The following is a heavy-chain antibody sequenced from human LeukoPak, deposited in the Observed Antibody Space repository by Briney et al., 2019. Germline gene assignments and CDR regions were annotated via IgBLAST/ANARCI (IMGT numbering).Heavy chain of an antibody. CDR3: ARSGGSSPNSYYYYHYYMDV. V-gene: IGHV4-59*01. CDR1: GGSISSYY. Sequence: SETLSLTCTVSGGSISSYYWSWIRQPPGKGLEWIGYIYYSGSTNYNPSLKSRVTISVDTSKNQFSLKLSSVTAADTAVYYCARSGGSSPNSYYYYHYYMDVWGKGTTVTVSS. CDR2: IYYSGST. D-gene: IGHD6-6*01. J-gene: IGHJ6*03.